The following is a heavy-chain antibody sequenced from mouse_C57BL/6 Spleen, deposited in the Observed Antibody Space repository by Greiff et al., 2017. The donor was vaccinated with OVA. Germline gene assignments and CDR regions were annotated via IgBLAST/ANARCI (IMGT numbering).Heavy chain of an antibody. CDR1: GYTFTSYW. CDR3: ARSEFITTLYFDY. D-gene: IGHD1-1*01. CDR2: IHPNSGST. V-gene: IGHV1-64*01. Sequence: QVQLQQPGAELVKPGASVKLSCKASGYTFTSYWMHWVKQRPGQGLEWIGMIHPNSGSTNYNEKFKSKATLTVDKSSSTAYMQLSSLTSEDSAVYYCARSEFITTLYFDYWGQGTTLTVSS. J-gene: IGHJ2*01.